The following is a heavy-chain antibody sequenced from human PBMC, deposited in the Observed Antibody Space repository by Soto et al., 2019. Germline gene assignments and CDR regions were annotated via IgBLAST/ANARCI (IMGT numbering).Heavy chain of an antibody. Sequence: QVQLQESGPGLLKPSETLSLTCTVSGGSISNYYWSWIRQPPGKGLEWIGYIYYSGSTSYNPSLRSRVTISVDTSKNQFSLRLSSVTAADTAMYYCARHYLGTVTRTIFSAFDIWGQGTMVTVSS. CDR1: GGSISNYY. CDR3: ARHYLGTVTRTIFSAFDI. J-gene: IGHJ3*02. D-gene: IGHD4-17*01. CDR2: IYYSGST. V-gene: IGHV4-59*08.